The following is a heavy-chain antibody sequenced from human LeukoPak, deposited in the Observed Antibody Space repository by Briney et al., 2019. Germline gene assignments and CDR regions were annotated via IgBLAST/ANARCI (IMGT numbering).Heavy chain of an antibody. CDR3: AGKGRSSSFDY. D-gene: IGHD6-13*01. J-gene: IGHJ4*02. Sequence: SETLSLTCAVSGYSISSGYQWAWIRQPPGKGLEWLGSIQYSGTTYYKASLKSRVTTSVDTSQNQFSLKLTSVTAADTAVYYCAGKGRSSSFDYWGQGTLITVSS. CDR1: GYSISSGYQ. CDR2: IQYSGTT. V-gene: IGHV4-38-2*01.